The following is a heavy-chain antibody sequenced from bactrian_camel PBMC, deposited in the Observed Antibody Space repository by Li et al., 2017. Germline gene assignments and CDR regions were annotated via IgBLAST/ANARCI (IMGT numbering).Heavy chain of an antibody. CDR2: FSTGTGIT. CDR1: GSFDTRYC. Sequence: VQLVESGGGSVQPGDSLRLSCSVRGSFDTRYCMGWFRQAQGKERVRVALFSTGTGITVIADAVRGRFTYSRDNATNTQYLNMNDLKPEDTAMYYCAAKQGGCTVRPDVFRFWGQGTQVTVS. CDR3: AAKQGGCTVRPDVFRF. D-gene: IGHD6*01. V-gene: IGHV3S1*01. J-gene: IGHJ4*01.